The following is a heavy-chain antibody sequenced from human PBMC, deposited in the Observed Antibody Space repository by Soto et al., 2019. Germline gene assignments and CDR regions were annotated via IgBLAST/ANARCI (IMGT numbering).Heavy chain of an antibody. Sequence: GESLKISCKGSGYSFTSYWIGWVRQMPGKGLEWMGIIYPGDSDTRYSPSFQGQVTISADKSISTAYLQWSSLKASDTAMYYCARHIVVSLMSTRNYYYYMDVWGKGTTVTVSS. V-gene: IGHV5-51*01. CDR3: ARHIVVSLMSTRNYYYYMDV. D-gene: IGHD2-2*01. CDR1: GYSFTSYW. J-gene: IGHJ6*03. CDR2: IYPGDSDT.